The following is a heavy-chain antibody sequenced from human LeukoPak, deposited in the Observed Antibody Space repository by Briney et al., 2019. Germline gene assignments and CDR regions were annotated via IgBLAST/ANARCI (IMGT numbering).Heavy chain of an antibody. Sequence: GASVKVSCKASGYTFTGYYMHWVRQAPGQGLEWMGWINPNSGGTNYAQKFQGRVTMTRDTSISTAYMELSRLRSDDTAVYYCARDLSSSSYGLDYWGQGTLVTVSS. CDR3: ARDLSSSSYGLDY. V-gene: IGHV1-2*02. D-gene: IGHD6-6*01. J-gene: IGHJ4*02. CDR1: GYTFTGYY. CDR2: INPNSGGT.